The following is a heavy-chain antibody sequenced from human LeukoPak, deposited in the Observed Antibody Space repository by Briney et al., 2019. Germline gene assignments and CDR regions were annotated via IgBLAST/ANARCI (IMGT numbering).Heavy chain of an antibody. CDR2: INHSGST. V-gene: IGHV4-34*01. D-gene: IGHD6-6*01. CDR1: GGSFSGYY. J-gene: IGHJ6*03. CDR3: AREERSSSSYLYYYYYYMDV. Sequence: SETLSLTCAVYGGSFSGYYWSWIRQPPGKGLEWIGEINHSGSTNYNPSLKSRVTISVDTSKNQFSLKLSSVTAADTAVYYCAREERSSSSYLYYYYYYMDVWGNGTTVTVSS.